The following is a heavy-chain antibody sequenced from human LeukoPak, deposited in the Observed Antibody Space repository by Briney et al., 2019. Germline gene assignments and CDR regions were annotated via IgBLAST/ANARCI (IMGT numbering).Heavy chain of an antibody. J-gene: IGHJ6*02. CDR3: AREGYCSSTSCYVPLYYYYGMDV. V-gene: IGHV3-23*01. D-gene: IGHD2-2*01. CDR1: GFTFSSYA. CDR2: ISGSGGST. Sequence: GGSLRLSCAASGFTFSSYAMSWVRQAPGKGLEWVSAISGSGGSTYYADSVKGRFTISRDNSKNTLYLQMNSLRAEDTAVYYCAREGYCSSTSCYVPLYYYYGMDVWGQGTTVTVSS.